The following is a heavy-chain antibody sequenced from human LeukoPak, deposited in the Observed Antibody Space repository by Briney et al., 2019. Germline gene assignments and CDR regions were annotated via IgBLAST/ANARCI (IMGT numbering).Heavy chain of an antibody. J-gene: IGHJ5*02. V-gene: IGHV3-9*01. CDR2: ISWNSGSI. CDR1: GFTFDDYA. Sequence: GGSLRLSCAASGFTFDDYAMHWVRQAPGKGLEWVSRISWNSGSIGYADSVKGRFTISRDNAKNSLYLQMNSLRAEDTALYYCAKDIMVRGVTGFDPWGQGTLVTVSS. D-gene: IGHD3-10*01. CDR3: AKDIMVRGVTGFDP.